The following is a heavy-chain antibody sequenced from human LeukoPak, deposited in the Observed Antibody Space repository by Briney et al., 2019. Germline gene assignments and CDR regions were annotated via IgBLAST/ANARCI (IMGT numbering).Heavy chain of an antibody. Sequence: ASVKVSCKASGGTFSSYAISWVRQAPGQGLEWMGRIIPIFGTANYAQKFQGRVTITADKSTSTAYMELSSLRSEDTAVYYCARECSRGSTSCLYYYYYYYMDVWGKGTTVTVSS. CDR3: ARECSRGSTSCLYYYYYYYMDV. V-gene: IGHV1-69*06. CDR1: GGTFSSYA. J-gene: IGHJ6*03. CDR2: IIPIFGTA. D-gene: IGHD2-2*01.